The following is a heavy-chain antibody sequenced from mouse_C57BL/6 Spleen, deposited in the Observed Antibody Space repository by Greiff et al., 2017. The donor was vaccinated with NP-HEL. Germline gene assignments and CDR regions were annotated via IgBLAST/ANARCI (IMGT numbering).Heavy chain of an antibody. D-gene: IGHD1-1*01. CDR3: ARDTLITTSFDY. V-gene: IGHV5-4*01. CDR2: ISDGGSYT. J-gene: IGHJ2*01. CDR1: GFTFSSYA. Sequence: EVNVVESGGGLVKPGGSLKLSCAASGFTFSSYAMSWVRQTPEKRLEWVATISDGGSYTYYPDNVKGRFTISRDNAKNNLYLQMSHLKSEDTAMYYCARDTLITTSFDYWGQGTTLTVSS.